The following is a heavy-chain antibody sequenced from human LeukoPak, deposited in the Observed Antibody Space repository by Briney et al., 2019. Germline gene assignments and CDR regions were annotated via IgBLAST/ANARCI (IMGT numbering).Heavy chain of an antibody. CDR2: IYSSGST. V-gene: IGHV4-4*07. CDR1: GGSISSYY. Sequence: SETLSLTCTVSGGSISSYYWSWIRQPAGKGLEWIGRIYSSGSTNYNPSLKSRVTTSVDTSKNQFSLKLSSVTAADTAVYYCAREVEMGDFWSGSRGHFDLWGRGTLVTVPS. J-gene: IGHJ2*01. CDR3: AREVEMGDFWSGSRGHFDL. D-gene: IGHD3-3*01.